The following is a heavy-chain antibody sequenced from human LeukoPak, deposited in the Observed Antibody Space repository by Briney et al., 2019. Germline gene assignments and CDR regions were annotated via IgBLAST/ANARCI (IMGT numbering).Heavy chain of an antibody. CDR3: ARARTSTNFFDY. Sequence: PSETLSLTCAVYGGSFSGYYWNWIRQPPGKGPEWIGEINYRGSTSYNPSLKSRVTISVDTSKNQFSLKLSSVTAADTAVYYCARARTSTNFFDYWGQGTLVTVSS. CDR1: GGSFSGYY. V-gene: IGHV4-34*01. CDR2: INYRGST. D-gene: IGHD1-14*01. J-gene: IGHJ4*02.